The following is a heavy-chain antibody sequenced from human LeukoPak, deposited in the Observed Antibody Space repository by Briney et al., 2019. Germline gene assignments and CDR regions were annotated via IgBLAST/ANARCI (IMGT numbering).Heavy chain of an antibody. J-gene: IGHJ4*02. CDR3: TTEGDFWSGWPY. V-gene: IGHV3-23*01. CDR1: GFTFSSYA. D-gene: IGHD3-3*01. Sequence: GGSLRLSCAASGFTFSSYAMSWVRQAPGKGLEWVSAISGSGSTYYADSVKGRFTISRDNSKNTLYLQMNSLRAEDTAVYYCTTEGDFWSGWPYWGQGTLVTVSS. CDR2: ISGSGST.